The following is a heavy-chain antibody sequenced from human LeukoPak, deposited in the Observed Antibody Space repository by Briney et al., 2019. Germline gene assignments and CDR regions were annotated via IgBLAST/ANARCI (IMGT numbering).Heavy chain of an antibody. CDR3: ARVYGSGSYLKRYYYYMDV. CDR2: IYHSGST. J-gene: IGHJ6*03. CDR1: GYSISSGYY. V-gene: IGHV4-38-2*02. D-gene: IGHD3-10*01. Sequence: SQTLSLTCTVSGYSISSGYYWGWIRQPPGKGLEWIGSIYHSGSTYYNPSLKSRVTISVDTSKNQFSLKLSSVTAADTAVYYCARVYGSGSYLKRYYYYMDVWGKGTTVTVSS.